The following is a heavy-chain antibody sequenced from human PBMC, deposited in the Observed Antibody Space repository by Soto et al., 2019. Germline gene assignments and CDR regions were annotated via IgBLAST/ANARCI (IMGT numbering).Heavy chain of an antibody. V-gene: IGHV3-21*01. J-gene: IGHJ4*02. Sequence: EVQLVESGGGLVKPGGSLRLSCAASGFTFSTYSMNWVRQAPGKGLEWVSSISSSSSYIYYADSVKGRFTISRDNAKNSLYLQMNSLRAEDTAVYYCARDLNTYYDFWSGYYDYWGQGTRVTVSS. CDR2: ISSSSSYI. D-gene: IGHD3-3*01. CDR3: ARDLNTYYDFWSGYYDY. CDR1: GFTFSTYS.